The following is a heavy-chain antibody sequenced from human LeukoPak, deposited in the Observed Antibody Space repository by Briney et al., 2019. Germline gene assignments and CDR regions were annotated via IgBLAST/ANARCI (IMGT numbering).Heavy chain of an antibody. V-gene: IGHV3-30*02. CDR1: GFTFSSYG. CDR2: IRYDGSNK. CDR3: AREAMGARRDFDC. J-gene: IGHJ4*02. D-gene: IGHD1-26*01. Sequence: GGSLRLSCAASGFTFSSYGMHWVRQAPCKGLEWVAFIRYDGSNKYYADSVKGRFTISRDNADNSLFLQMNNLRAEDTAVYYCAREAMGARRDFDCWGQGTLVTVSS.